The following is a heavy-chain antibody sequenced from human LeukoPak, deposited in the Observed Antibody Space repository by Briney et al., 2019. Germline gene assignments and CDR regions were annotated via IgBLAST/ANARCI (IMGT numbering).Heavy chain of an antibody. J-gene: IGHJ4*02. CDR1: GDSISSHY. Sequence: SETLSLACTVSGDSISSHYWSWIRQPPGKGLEWIGSIYYSGSTYYNPSLKSRVTISVDTSKNQFSLKLSSVTAADTAVYYCAREDSSGYFSTLDYWGQGILVTVSS. V-gene: IGHV4-59*11. CDR2: IYYSGST. D-gene: IGHD3-22*01. CDR3: AREDSSGYFSTLDY.